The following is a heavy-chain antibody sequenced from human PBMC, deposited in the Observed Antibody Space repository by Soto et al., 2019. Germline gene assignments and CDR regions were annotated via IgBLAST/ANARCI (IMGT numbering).Heavy chain of an antibody. D-gene: IGHD6-19*01. CDR1: GFTFSSYA. CDR2: ISGSGGSA. Sequence: EVQLLESGGGLVQPGGSLRLSCAASGFTFSSYAMSWVRQAPGKGLEWVSSISGSGGSAYYADSVKGRFTISRDNSKNRLYLQMSSLRADDTAVYFCAKAVFSSGWYSGGDYWGQGTLVTVSS. V-gene: IGHV3-23*01. J-gene: IGHJ4*02. CDR3: AKAVFSSGWYSGGDY.